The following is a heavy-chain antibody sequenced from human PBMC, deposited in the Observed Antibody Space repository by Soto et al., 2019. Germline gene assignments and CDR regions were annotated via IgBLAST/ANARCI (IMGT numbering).Heavy chain of an antibody. CDR1: GGAFNGYY. D-gene: IGHD3-10*01. J-gene: IGHJ4*02. Sequence: QVHLQRWGAGLLKPSETLSLTCAVNGGAFNGYYWTWIRQSPGKGLQWIGEINHSGTVDYNPSLKSRVTFSIDTSKKQFSLTLTSVTAADTAVYYCARVGAALVRGSIGGFDYWGQGTLVTVSS. CDR3: ARVGAALVRGSIGGFDY. V-gene: IGHV4-34*01. CDR2: INHSGTV.